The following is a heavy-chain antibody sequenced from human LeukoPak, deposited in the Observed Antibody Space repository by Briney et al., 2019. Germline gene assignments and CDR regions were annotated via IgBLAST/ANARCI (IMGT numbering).Heavy chain of an antibody. D-gene: IGHD1-26*01. V-gene: IGHV1-2*02. Sequence: ASVTLSFKASGYTFIVYYMYWVRQAPGQGLEWMGWINPNSGGTNYAQKFQGRVTMTRDTSINTAYMELSRLRSDDTAVYYCARDRIGATWGQGTLVTVSS. CDR3: ARDRIGAT. CDR2: INPNSGGT. J-gene: IGHJ4*02. CDR1: GYTFIVYY.